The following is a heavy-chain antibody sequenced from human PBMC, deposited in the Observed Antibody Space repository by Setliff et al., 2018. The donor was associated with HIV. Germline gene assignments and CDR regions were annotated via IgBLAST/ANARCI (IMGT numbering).Heavy chain of an antibody. Sequence: GASVKVSCKASGYTFSTYGISWVRQAPGQGLEWMGWISAYNDNTNYAQKVQGRVTMTTETSTSTADMVMRSLRSDYTAVYYCARDLGYCTSTSCYGVFDYWGQGTLVTVFS. CDR3: ARDLGYCTSTSCYGVFDY. CDR2: ISAYNDNT. J-gene: IGHJ4*02. V-gene: IGHV1-18*01. D-gene: IGHD2-2*01. CDR1: GYTFSTYG.